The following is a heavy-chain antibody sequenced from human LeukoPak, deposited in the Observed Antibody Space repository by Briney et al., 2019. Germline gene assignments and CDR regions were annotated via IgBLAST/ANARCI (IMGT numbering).Heavy chain of an antibody. V-gene: IGHV3-53*04. CDR2: MYTGGGR. D-gene: IGHD6-13*01. CDR3: ARAGQRIAAAGYFDY. CDR1: GFSVSNY. Sequence: GGSLRLSCAASGFSVSNYMSWVRQPPGKGLEWVSVMYTGGGRYYGDSVKGRFTISRHNSKNTLYLQMNSLRAEDTAVYYCARAGQRIAAAGYFDYWGQGTLVTVSS. J-gene: IGHJ4*02.